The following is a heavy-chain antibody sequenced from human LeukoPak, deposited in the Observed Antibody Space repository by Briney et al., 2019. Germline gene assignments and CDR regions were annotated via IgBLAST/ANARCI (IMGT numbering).Heavy chain of an antibody. V-gene: IGHV3-21*01. CDR1: GFTFSTYS. Sequence: GGSLRLSCAASGFTFSTYSMNWVRQAPGKGLEWVSSISSSSSSIYYADSVKGRFTISRDNAKNSLYLQMNSLRAEDTAVYYCARDRGYSYGPFDYWGQGTLVTVSS. CDR3: ARDRGYSYGPFDY. J-gene: IGHJ4*02. CDR2: ISSSSSSI. D-gene: IGHD5-18*01.